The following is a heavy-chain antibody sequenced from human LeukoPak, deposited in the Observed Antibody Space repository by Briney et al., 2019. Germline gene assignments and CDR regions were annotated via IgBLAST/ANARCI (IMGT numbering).Heavy chain of an antibody. Sequence: PGGSLRLSCAASGCTFSSYSRNWVRQPPGKGLEWVSSISSSGSYIYYAYSVSGRFTISRENAKNSLYLQMNSLTADDTAVYYWSREWKYYDFWSSYKDKHAFDIWGQGTLVTVSS. CDR2: ISSSGSYI. CDR1: GCTFSSYS. CDR3: SREWKYYDFWSSYKDKHAFDI. V-gene: IGHV3-21*01. J-gene: IGHJ3*02. D-gene: IGHD3-3*01.